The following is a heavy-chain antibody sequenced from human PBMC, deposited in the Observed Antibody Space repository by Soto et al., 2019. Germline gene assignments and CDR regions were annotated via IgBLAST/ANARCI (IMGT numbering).Heavy chain of an antibody. CDR3: AQLPWKQLWPRAPVVN. CDR1: GYTFTNFG. V-gene: IGHV1-18*01. Sequence: ASVKVSCKASGYTFTNFGIIWVRQAPGQGLEWMGWISAYNGNTNYAQNFQGRVTITKDTSKNQLVLTMTNMDPVDTATYYCAQLPWKQLWPRAPVVNWGQGTPVTVSS. CDR2: ISAYNGNT. D-gene: IGHD5-18*01. J-gene: IGHJ4*02.